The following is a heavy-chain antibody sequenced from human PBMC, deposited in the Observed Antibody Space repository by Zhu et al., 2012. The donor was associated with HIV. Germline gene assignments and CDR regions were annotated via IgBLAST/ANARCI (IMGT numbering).Heavy chain of an antibody. CDR2: VDQSGST. D-gene: IGHD3-10*01. Sequence: QVHLQESGPGLVKPSETLSLSCAVPDYSIIGGYFYAWIRQSPGKGLEWMATVDQSGSTYYNPSLKSRVTMSIDRSKKQFSLKLTSVTAADTAVYYCARQVPMTMVRESSAAADYFDHWGQGIWVTVSS. V-gene: IGHV4-38-2*01. J-gene: IGHJ4*02. CDR1: DYSIIGGYF. CDR3: ARQVPMTMVRESSAAADYFDH.